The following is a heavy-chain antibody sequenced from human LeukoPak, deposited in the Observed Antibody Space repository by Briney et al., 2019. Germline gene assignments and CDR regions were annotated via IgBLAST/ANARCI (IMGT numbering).Heavy chain of an antibody. J-gene: IGHJ6*03. D-gene: IGHD4-11*01. CDR2: VDHTGST. CDR1: DDSITMYY. Sequence: PSETLSLTCTVSDDSITMYYWTWIRQPPGKGLEWIGYVDHTGSTKFNPSLNGRVSISRDTSKNLFSLRLRSVTAADTAVYFCARGRVSSSTWYSTYYYYFYMDVWGKGTTVTVSS. V-gene: IGHV4-59*01. CDR3: ARGRVSSSTWYSTYYYYFYMDV.